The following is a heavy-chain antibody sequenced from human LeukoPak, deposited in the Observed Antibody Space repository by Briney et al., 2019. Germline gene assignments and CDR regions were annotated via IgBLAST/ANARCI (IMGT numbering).Heavy chain of an antibody. CDR1: GFTFKSYS. CDR2: ISSISRVI. CDR3: VREESESYPFDS. Sequence: PGGSLRLSCAASGFTFKSYSMNWVRQAPGKGPERISYISSISRVIYYADSVKGRFTISRDNAKNSLSLQMNSLRAEDTAVYYCVREESESYPFDSWGQGTLVIVSS. V-gene: IGHV3-48*01. J-gene: IGHJ4*02. D-gene: IGHD1-26*01.